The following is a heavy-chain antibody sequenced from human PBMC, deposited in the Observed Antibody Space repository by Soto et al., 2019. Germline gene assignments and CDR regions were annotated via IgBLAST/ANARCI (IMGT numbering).Heavy chain of an antibody. D-gene: IGHD6-19*01. Sequence: VGSLRLSCAASGFTFGGSPMHWGRQASGKGLEWVGHIRSKTNSYATAYAESVKGRFTISRDDSMNTAYLQMNSLETEDTAVYFCTRQTDAVQWLVVPTDYNFDYWGQGTLVTVS. V-gene: IGHV3-73*01. CDR3: TRQTDAVQWLVVPTDYNFDY. CDR2: IRSKTNSYAT. J-gene: IGHJ4*02. CDR1: GFTFGGSP.